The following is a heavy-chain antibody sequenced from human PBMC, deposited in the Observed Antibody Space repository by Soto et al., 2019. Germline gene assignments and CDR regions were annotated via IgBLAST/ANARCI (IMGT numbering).Heavy chain of an antibody. J-gene: IGHJ4*02. Sequence: GGSLRLSCAASGFTFSSYGMHWVRQAPGKGLEWVAVIWYDGSNKYYADSVKGRFTISRDNSKNTLYLQMNSLRAEDTAVYYCARNIVPTRYSSSYNPGSPDYWGQGTLVTVSS. CDR2: IWYDGSNK. CDR3: ARNIVPTRYSSSYNPGSPDY. V-gene: IGHV3-33*01. D-gene: IGHD6-13*01. CDR1: GFTFSSYG.